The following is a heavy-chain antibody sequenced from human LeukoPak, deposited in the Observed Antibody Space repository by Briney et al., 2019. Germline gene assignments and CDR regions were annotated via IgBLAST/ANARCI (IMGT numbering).Heavy chain of an antibody. J-gene: IGHJ5*02. Sequence: GGSLRLSCAASGFTFSSYEMNWVRQAPGKGLEWVSYISSRGSTIWYAESVKGRFTISRDNAKNSLYLQMNNLRAEHTAVYYCVRLNWFDPWGQGTLVTVSS. CDR2: ISSRGSTI. CDR3: VRLNWFDP. V-gene: IGHV3-48*03. CDR1: GFTFSSYE.